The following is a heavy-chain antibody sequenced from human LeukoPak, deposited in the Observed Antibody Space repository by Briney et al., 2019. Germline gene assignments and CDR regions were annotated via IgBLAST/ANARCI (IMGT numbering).Heavy chain of an antibody. CDR1: GFTFSSYS. J-gene: IGHJ2*01. CDR3: ARDHCRFEDYDDYGEEWDCSYWYFDL. CDR2: ISSSSSYI. D-gene: IGHD4-17*01. V-gene: IGHV3-21*01. Sequence: PGGSLRLSCAASGFTFSSYSMNWVRQAPGKGLEWVSSISSSSSYIYYADSVKGRFTISRDNAKNSLYLQMNSLRAEDTAVYYCARDHCRFEDYDDYGEEWDCSYWYFDLWGRGTLVTVSS.